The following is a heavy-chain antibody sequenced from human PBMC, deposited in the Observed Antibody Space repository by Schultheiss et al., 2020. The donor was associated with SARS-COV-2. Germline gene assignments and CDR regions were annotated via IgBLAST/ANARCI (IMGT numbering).Heavy chain of an antibody. V-gene: IGHV4-61*02. J-gene: IGHJ6*02. CDR1: GGSISSSSYY. CDR2: IYTSGST. CDR3: ARDLADFWSGPEYYYYGMDV. D-gene: IGHD3-3*01. Sequence: SQTLSLTCTVSGGSISSSSYYWSWIRQPAGKGLEWIGRIYTSGSTNYNPSLKSRVTISVDTSKNQFSLKLSSVTAADTAVYYCARDLADFWSGPEYYYYGMDVWGQGTTVTVSS.